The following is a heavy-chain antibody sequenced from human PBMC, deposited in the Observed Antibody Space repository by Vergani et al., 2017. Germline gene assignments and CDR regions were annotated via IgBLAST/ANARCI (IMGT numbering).Heavy chain of an antibody. CDR1: GYTFGHFD. Sequence: QEQLLQSGGGVVQPGGSLRLSCIGSGYTFGHFDMYWVRQALVKGLACVEFIRYDGSNPQYIDSVKGRFTISRNNSKDTLFLQMNGLRPEDTGTYFCAKKGGSLYYYGVDVWGQGTTITVSS. D-gene: IGHD1-26*01. CDR2: IRYDGSNP. CDR3: AKKGGSLYYYGVDV. V-gene: IGHV3-30*02. J-gene: IGHJ6*02.